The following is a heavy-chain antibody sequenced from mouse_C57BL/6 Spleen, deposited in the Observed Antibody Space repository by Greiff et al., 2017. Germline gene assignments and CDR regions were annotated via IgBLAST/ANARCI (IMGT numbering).Heavy chain of an antibody. CDR1: GYAFSSSW. Sequence: VKLMESGPELVKPGASVKISCKASGYAFSSSWMNWVKQRPGKGLEWIGRIYPGDGDTNYNGKFKGKATLTADKSSSTAYMQLSSLTSEDSAVYFCARDYYGSGGYFDYWGQGTTLTVSS. J-gene: IGHJ2*01. CDR2: IYPGDGDT. D-gene: IGHD1-1*01. CDR3: ARDYYGSGGYFDY. V-gene: IGHV1-82*01.